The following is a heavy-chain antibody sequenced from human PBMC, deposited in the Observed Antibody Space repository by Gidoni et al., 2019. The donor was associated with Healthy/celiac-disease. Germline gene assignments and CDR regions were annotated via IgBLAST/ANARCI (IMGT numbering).Heavy chain of an antibody. Sequence: QVQLVQSGAEVKKPGASVKVSCKASGYTFTSYAMHWVRQAPGQRLEWMGWINAGNGNTKYSQKFQGRVTITRDTSASTAYMELSSLRSEDTAVYYCARAQGVVVVAATLLWFDPWGQGTLVTVSS. CDR2: INAGNGNT. CDR3: ARAQGVVVVAATLLWFDP. V-gene: IGHV1-3*01. D-gene: IGHD2-15*01. J-gene: IGHJ5*02. CDR1: GYTFTSYA.